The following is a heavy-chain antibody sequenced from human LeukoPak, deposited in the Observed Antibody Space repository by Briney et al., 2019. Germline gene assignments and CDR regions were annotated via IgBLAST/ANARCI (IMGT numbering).Heavy chain of an antibody. J-gene: IGHJ4*02. Sequence: PSETLSLTCTVSGGSISSYYWSWIRQPPGKGLEWSGYIYYSGSTNYNPSLKSRVTISVDTSKNQFSLKLSSVTAADTAVYYCARGIAAAVDYWGQGTLVTVSS. CDR1: GGSISSYY. V-gene: IGHV4-59*01. D-gene: IGHD6-13*01. CDR2: IYYSGST. CDR3: ARGIAAAVDY.